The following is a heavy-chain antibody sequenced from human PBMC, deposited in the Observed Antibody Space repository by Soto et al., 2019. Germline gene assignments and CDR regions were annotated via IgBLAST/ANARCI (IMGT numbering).Heavy chain of an antibody. CDR2: IRSYNNST. Sequence: QVQLVQSGAEVKKPGASVKVSCKASGYTFTSYGVNWVRQAPGQGLEWMGWIRSYNNSTNYAQKLQGRVTMTTDTSTNTAYMELRSLRADDTAVYYCARHGNGDDYWGQGTMVTVSS. CDR3: ARHGNGDDY. D-gene: IGHD2-8*01. V-gene: IGHV1-18*01. J-gene: IGHJ4*02. CDR1: GYTFTSYG.